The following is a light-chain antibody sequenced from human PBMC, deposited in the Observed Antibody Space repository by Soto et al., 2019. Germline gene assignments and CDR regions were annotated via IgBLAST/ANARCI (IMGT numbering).Light chain of an antibody. CDR3: SSYASSSTVV. CDR1: SSDVGGYNF. J-gene: IGLJ3*02. V-gene: IGLV2-14*03. CDR2: DVS. Sequence: QSALTQPASVSGSPGQSITISCTGTSSDVGGYNFVSWYQQHPGKAPKLMIYDVSSRPSGVSNRFSRSKSGNTASLTISGLQAEDEGDYYCSSYASSSTVVFGAGTKLTVL.